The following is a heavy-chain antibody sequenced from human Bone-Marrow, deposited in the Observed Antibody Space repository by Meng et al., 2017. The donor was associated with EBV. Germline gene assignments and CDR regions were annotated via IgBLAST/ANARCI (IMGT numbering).Heavy chain of an antibody. CDR3: ARDRWELQKAFEY. V-gene: IGHV4-4*02. Sequence: QVQLQDAGPGLVKPSGTLSLTCAVSGGSISSNHWWSWVRQPPGKGLEWIGEIYHSGSTNFNPSLKSRVTLSLDNSKNQFSLKLSSVTAADTAVYYCARDRWELQKAFEYWGQGTLVTVSS. D-gene: IGHD1-26*01. CDR2: IYHSGST. J-gene: IGHJ4*02. CDR1: GGSISSNHW.